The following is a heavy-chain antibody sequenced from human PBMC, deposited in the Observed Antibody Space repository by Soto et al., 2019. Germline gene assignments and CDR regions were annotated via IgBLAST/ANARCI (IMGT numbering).Heavy chain of an antibody. Sequence: AETLSLTFAVSGGSISSSNWWSWGGAPPGKGLDWIGALYHSGRTNYNPSLKSRVTISVDKSKNQFSLKLRSVTAADTAVYYCARITTGIEAAGYRDYYYGMDVWGQGTTVT. CDR3: ARITTGIEAAGYRDYYYGMDV. J-gene: IGHJ6*02. V-gene: IGHV4-4*02. D-gene: IGHD6-13*01. CDR2: LYHSGRT. CDR1: GGSISSSNW.